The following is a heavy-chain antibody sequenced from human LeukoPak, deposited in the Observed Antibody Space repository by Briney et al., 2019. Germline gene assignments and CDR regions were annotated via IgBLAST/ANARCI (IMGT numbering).Heavy chain of an antibody. D-gene: IGHD2-15*01. Sequence: QSGGSLRLSCAASGFTFSSYGMHWVRQAPGKGLEWVAFIRYDGSNKYYADSVEGRFTISRDNSKNTLYLQMNSLRAEDTAVYYCAKRGGGADYYYMDVWGKGTTVTVSS. J-gene: IGHJ6*03. CDR3: AKRGGGADYYYMDV. CDR1: GFTFSSYG. CDR2: IRYDGSNK. V-gene: IGHV3-30*02.